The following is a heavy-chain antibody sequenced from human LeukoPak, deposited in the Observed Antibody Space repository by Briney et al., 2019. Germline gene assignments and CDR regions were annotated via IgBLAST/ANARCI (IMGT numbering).Heavy chain of an antibody. CDR2: IKQDGSEK. CDR3: ARDRMWGVESEDY. CDR1: GFTFSSYW. Sequence: GGSLRLSCAASGFTFSSYWMSWVRQAPGKGLEWVANIKQDGSEKYYVDSVKGRFTISRDNAKNSVYLQMNSLRAEDTAVYYCARDRMWGVESEDYWGQGTLVTVSS. V-gene: IGHV3-7*01. J-gene: IGHJ4*02. D-gene: IGHD3-10*01.